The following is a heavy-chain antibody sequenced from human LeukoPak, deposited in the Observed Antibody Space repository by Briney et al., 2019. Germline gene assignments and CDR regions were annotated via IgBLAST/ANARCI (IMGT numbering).Heavy chain of an antibody. CDR2: IRDDGSKK. D-gene: IGHD1-26*01. J-gene: IGHJ4*02. V-gene: IGHV3-30*02. Sequence: GGSLRLSCAASGFMFSEYGMHWVRQTPGKGLEWVAFIRDDGSKKSFAESVKGRFTISRDNSMNTVSLQMNSLTSDDTGVYYCAKDWGARGCCGDYFDYWGQGSLVTVSS. CDR1: GFMFSEYG. CDR3: AKDWGARGCCGDYFDY.